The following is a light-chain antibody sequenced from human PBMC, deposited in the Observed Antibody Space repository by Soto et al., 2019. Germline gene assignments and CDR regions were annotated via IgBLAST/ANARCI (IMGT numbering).Light chain of an antibody. J-gene: IGLJ3*02. Sequence: QSALTQPRSVSGSPGQSVTISCTGTSGDVGAYVRVSWYQHHPTKAPKLIIYDVTNRPSGVPYRFSGSKSGSTASLTISGLQAEDEADYYCCSHAGGSSWVFGGGTKVTVL. CDR2: DVT. CDR1: SGDVGAYVR. V-gene: IGLV2-11*01. CDR3: CSHAGGSSWV.